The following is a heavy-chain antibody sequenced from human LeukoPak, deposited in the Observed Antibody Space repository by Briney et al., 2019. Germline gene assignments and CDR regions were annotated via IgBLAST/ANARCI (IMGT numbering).Heavy chain of an antibody. J-gene: IGHJ6*03. CDR3: ARGVLSLRYYYYYMDV. V-gene: IGHV4-34*01. D-gene: IGHD2/OR15-2a*01. CDR1: GGSFSGYY. Sequence: SETLSLTCAVYGGSFSGYYWSWIRQPPGKGLEWIGEINHSGSTNYNPSLKSRVTISVDTSKNQFSLKLSSVTAADTAVYYCARGVLSLRYYYYYMDVWVKGTTVTVSS. CDR2: INHSGST.